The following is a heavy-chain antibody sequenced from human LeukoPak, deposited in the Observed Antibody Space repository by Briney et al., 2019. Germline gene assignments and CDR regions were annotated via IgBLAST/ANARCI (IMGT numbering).Heavy chain of an antibody. CDR2: IYYSGST. J-gene: IGHJ4*02. CDR1: GGSISSYY. V-gene: IGHV4-59*12. D-gene: IGHD3-10*01. Sequence: SETLSLTCTVSGGSISSYYWSWIRQPPGKGLEWIGYIYYSGSTNYNPSLKSRVTMSVDTSKNQFSLKLSSVTAADTAVYYCARDRKYGSGSYYIRAYYFDYWGQGTLVTVSS. CDR3: ARDRKYGSGSYYIRAYYFDY.